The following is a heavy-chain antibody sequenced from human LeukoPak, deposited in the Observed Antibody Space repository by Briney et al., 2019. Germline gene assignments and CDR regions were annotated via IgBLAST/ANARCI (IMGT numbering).Heavy chain of an antibody. J-gene: IGHJ5*02. Sequence: ASVKVSCKASGYTFTGYYMHWVRQAPGQGLEWKGWINPNSGGTNYAQKFQGRVTMTRDTSISTAYMELSRLRSDDTAAYYCARLVAATLWMFDPWGQGTLVTVSS. CDR1: GYTFTGYY. CDR2: INPNSGGT. D-gene: IGHD2-15*01. CDR3: ARLVAATLWMFDP. V-gene: IGHV1-2*02.